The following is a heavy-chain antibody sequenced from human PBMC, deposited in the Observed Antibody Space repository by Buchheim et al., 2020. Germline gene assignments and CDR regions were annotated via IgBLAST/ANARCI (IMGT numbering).Heavy chain of an antibody. CDR2: INPSGDFT. J-gene: IGHJ4*02. CDR3: ARDLAAGTDRLFGYYFDS. Sequence: QVQLVQSGAEVIKPGASVKVSCKASGYTFTSYYLHWVRQAPGQGLEWMGIINPSGDFTTYAQNFQGRVSMTRDTSTSTVYLEVNSLRFEDTAMYYCARDLAAGTDRLFGYYFDSWGQGTL. V-gene: IGHV1-46*01. CDR1: GYTFTSYY. D-gene: IGHD6-13*01.